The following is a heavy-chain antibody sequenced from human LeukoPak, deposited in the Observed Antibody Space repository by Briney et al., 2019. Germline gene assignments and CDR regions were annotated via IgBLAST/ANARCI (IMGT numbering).Heavy chain of an antibody. Sequence: SETLSLTCTVSGGSISTYYWSWIRQPPGKGLEWIGYMYMSGSAYYSLSLKSRVTISVDTSKNQFSLKLSSVTAADTAVYYCARHMHFWSKPYFDLWGRGTLVTVSS. CDR2: MYMSGSA. CDR3: ARHMHFWSKPYFDL. D-gene: IGHD3-3*02. V-gene: IGHV4-4*09. J-gene: IGHJ2*01. CDR1: GGSISTYY.